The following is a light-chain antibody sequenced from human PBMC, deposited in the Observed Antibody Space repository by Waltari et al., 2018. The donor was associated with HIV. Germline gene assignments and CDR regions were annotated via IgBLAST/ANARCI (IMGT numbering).Light chain of an antibody. Sequence: QTVVIQGPSLTVSPAATVTLKRARNPGSGSSDDYPTRDQPTPGQAPRTLIYNTHMRSSGVPDRFSGSILGNKAALTITGAQADDECVYYCVLYMYSGVWVFGGGTKLTVL. CDR1: PGSGSSDDY. CDR2: NTH. V-gene: IGLV8-61*01. J-gene: IGLJ3*02. CDR3: VLYMYSGVWV.